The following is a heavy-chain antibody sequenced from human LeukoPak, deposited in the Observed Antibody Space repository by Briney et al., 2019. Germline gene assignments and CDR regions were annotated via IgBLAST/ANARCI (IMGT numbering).Heavy chain of an antibody. Sequence: GGSLRLSCAASGFTFSSYSMNWVRQAPGKGLEWVSSISSSSSYIYYADSVKGRFTISRDNAKNSLYLQMNSLRAEDTAVYYCARALGELSQIDYWGQGALVTVSS. J-gene: IGHJ4*02. V-gene: IGHV3-21*01. D-gene: IGHD3-16*02. CDR3: ARALGELSQIDY. CDR1: GFTFSSYS. CDR2: ISSSSSYI.